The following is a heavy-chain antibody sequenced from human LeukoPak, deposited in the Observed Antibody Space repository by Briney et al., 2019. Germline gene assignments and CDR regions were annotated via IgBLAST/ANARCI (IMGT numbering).Heavy chain of an antibody. J-gene: IGHJ3*02. V-gene: IGHV4-61*02. Sequence: RSSETLSLTCTVSGGSISSGSYYWSWIRQPAGKGLEWIGRIYTSGSTNYNPSLKSRVTISVDTSKNQFSLKLSSVTAADTAVYYCAREVDTAMETPGGAFDIWGQGTMVTVSS. CDR3: AREVDTAMETPGGAFDI. CDR2: IYTSGST. D-gene: IGHD5-18*01. CDR1: GGSISSGSYY.